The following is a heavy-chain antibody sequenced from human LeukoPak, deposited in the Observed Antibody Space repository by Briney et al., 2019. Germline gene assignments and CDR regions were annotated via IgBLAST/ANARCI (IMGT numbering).Heavy chain of an antibody. CDR1: GGSISSDY. CDR3: ARALPSGSGRGLDV. CDR2: ISSSVTT. Sequence: PSETLSPTCTVSGGSISSDYWTWIRQPAGKGLEWIGRISSSVTTNYNPSLKSRVTMSVDTSRNQFSLNLTSVTAADTAVYYCARALPSGSGRGLDVWGQGTTVTVSS. V-gene: IGHV4-4*07. D-gene: IGHD3-10*01. J-gene: IGHJ6*02.